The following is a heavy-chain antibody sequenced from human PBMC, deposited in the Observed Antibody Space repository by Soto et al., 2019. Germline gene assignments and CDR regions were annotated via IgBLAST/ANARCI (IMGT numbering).Heavy chain of an antibody. CDR3: ARLARGSSPFDY. J-gene: IGHJ4*02. D-gene: IGHD6-6*01. CDR2: INAGNGNT. CDR1: GYTFTSYA. V-gene: IGHV1-3*01. Sequence: ASVKVSCKASGYTFTSYAMHWVRQAPGQRLEWMGWINAGNGNTKYSQKFQGRVTITRDTSASTAYMELSSLRSEDTAVYYCARLARGSSPFDYWGQGTLVTVSS.